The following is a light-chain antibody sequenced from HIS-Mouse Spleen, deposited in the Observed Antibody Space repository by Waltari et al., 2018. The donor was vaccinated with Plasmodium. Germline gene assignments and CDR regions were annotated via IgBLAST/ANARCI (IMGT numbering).Light chain of an antibody. V-gene: IGLV3-10*01. Sequence: SYELTQPPSVSVSPGQTARITCPGDALPNKYAYSYQQKSGQAPVLVINEDSKRPSGIPERFSGSSSGTMATLTISGAQVEDEADYYCYSTDSSGNHRVFGGGTKLTVL. CDR2: EDS. CDR1: ALPNKY. CDR3: YSTDSSGNHRV. J-gene: IGLJ3*02.